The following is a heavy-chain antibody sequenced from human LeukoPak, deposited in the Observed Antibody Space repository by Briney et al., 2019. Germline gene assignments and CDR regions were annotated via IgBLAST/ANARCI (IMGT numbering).Heavy chain of an antibody. D-gene: IGHD7-27*01. Sequence: SVKVSCKASGGTFSSYAISWVRQAPGQGLEWMGGIIPIFGTAYYAQKFQGRVTITADESTSTAYMELSSLRSEDTAVYYCARSLTGDYYFDYWGQGTLVTVSS. CDR1: GGTFSSYA. CDR2: IIPIFGTA. J-gene: IGHJ4*02. V-gene: IGHV1-69*13. CDR3: ARSLTGDYYFDY.